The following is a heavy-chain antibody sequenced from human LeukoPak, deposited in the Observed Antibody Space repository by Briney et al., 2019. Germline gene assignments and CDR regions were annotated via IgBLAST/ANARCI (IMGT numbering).Heavy chain of an antibody. CDR1: GFTFSSYA. J-gene: IGHJ4*02. CDR3: VKDWGLRYFDWFGYFDY. V-gene: IGHV3-64D*06. Sequence: GGSLRLSCSASGFTFSSYAMRWVRQAPGKGLEYVSAISSNGGSTYYADSVKGRFTISRDNSKNTLYLQMSSLRAEDTAVYYCVKDWGLRYFDWFGYFDYWGQGTLVTVSS. D-gene: IGHD3-9*01. CDR2: ISSNGGST.